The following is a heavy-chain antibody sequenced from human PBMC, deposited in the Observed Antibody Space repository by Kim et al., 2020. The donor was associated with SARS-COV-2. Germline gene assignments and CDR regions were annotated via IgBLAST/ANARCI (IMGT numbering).Heavy chain of an antibody. D-gene: IGHD4-4*01. V-gene: IGHV3-23*01. CDR3: AKVTTITAPFYDY. CDR2: ISASGGDT. Sequence: GGSLRLSCAASGFTFSSYALSWVRQAPGKGLEWVSGISASGGDTYYADSVQGRFTISRDNSKNALNLQMNSLRAEDTALYYCAKVTTITAPFYDYWGQGT. J-gene: IGHJ4*02. CDR1: GFTFSSYA.